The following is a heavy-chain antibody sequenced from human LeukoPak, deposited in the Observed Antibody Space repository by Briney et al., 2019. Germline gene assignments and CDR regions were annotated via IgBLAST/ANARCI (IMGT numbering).Heavy chain of an antibody. D-gene: IGHD3-10*01. CDR1: GGSFSGYY. CDR2: INHSGST. J-gene: IGHJ6*03. V-gene: IGHV4-34*01. CDR3: ARVVRGVIPYYYYYMDV. Sequence: SETLSLTCAAYGGSFSGYYWSWIRQPPGKGLEWIGEINHSGSTNYNPSLKSRVTISVDTSKNQFSLKLSSVTAADTAVYYCARVVRGVIPYYYYYMDVWGKGTTVTVSS.